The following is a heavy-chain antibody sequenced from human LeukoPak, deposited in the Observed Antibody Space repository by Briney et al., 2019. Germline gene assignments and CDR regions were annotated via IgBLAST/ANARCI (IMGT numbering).Heavy chain of an antibody. D-gene: IGHD6-6*01. Sequence: SETLSLTCSVSGDSISSSNYYWGWIRQPPGKGLEWIGSLYYSGSTYYNPSLKSRVIMSVDTSKNQFSLRLSSVTAADTAVYYCARDSSSSRSSFDYWGQGTLVTVSS. CDR1: GDSISSSNYY. CDR3: ARDSSSSRSSFDY. CDR2: LYYSGST. V-gene: IGHV4-39*07. J-gene: IGHJ4*02.